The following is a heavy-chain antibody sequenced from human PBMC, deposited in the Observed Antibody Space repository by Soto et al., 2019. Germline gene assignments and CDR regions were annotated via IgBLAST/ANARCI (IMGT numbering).Heavy chain of an antibody. D-gene: IGHD3-3*01. CDR1: GGSFSGYY. CDR3: ASGWRVDAFDI. CDR2: IYYSGST. Sequence: PSETLSLTCAVYGGSFSGYYWSWIRQPPGKGLEWIGYIYYSGSTNYNPSLKSRVTISRHNSKNTLYLQMNSLRAEDTAVYYCASGWRVDAFDIWGQGTMVTVSS. V-gene: IGHV4-59*01. J-gene: IGHJ3*02.